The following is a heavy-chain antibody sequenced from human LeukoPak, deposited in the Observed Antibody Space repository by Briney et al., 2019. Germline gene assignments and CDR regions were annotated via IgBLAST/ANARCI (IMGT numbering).Heavy chain of an antibody. V-gene: IGHV1-2*02. CDR3: ARERAYYDSSGYMSH. CDR1: GYTFTGYY. D-gene: IGHD3-22*01. CDR2: INPNSGGT. J-gene: IGHJ4*02. Sequence: ASVQVSCKASGYTFTGYYMHWVRQAPGQGLEWMGWINPNSGGTNYAQKFQGRVTMTRDTSISTAYMELSRLRSDDTAVYYCARERAYYDSSGYMSHWGQGTLVTVSS.